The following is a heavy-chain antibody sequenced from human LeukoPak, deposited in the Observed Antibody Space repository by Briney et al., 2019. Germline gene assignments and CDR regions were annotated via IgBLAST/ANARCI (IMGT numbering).Heavy chain of an antibody. CDR1: GYTFTSYG. D-gene: IGHD3-3*01. V-gene: IGHV1-18*01. CDR3: ARDVTGTTSKTYYDFWSGYYGDY. Sequence: ASVKVSCKASGYTFTSYGISWVRQAPGQGLEWMGWISAYNGNTNYAQKLQGRVTMTTDTSTGTAYMELRSLRSDDTAVYYCARDVTGTTSKTYYDFWSGYYGDYWGQGTLVTVSS. CDR2: ISAYNGNT. J-gene: IGHJ4*02.